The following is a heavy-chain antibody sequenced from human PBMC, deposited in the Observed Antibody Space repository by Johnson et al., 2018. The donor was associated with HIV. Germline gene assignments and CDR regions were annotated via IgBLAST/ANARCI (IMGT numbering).Heavy chain of an antibody. CDR1: GFTFSTYW. CDR2: INQDGTEK. J-gene: IGHJ3*02. CDR3: ARGGYSIKDRGAFDI. V-gene: IGHV3-7*02. Sequence: EVQLVESGGGLVQPGGSLGLSCAASGFTFSTYWMTWVRQAPGKGLEWVANINQDGTEKYYVASVKGRFTISRDNSKNTLYLQMNSLRAEDTAVYYCARGGYSIKDRGAFDIWGQGTMVTVSS. D-gene: IGHD6-13*01.